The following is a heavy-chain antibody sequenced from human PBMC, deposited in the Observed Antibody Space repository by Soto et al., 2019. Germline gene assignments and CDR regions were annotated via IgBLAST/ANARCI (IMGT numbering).Heavy chain of an antibody. CDR3: ARERNYDSSGYSYYYGMDV. D-gene: IGHD3-22*01. CDR2: IYYSGST. CDR1: GGSIRRTGYY. V-gene: IGHV4-31*03. Sequence: SETLSLTCTVSGGSIRRTGYYWSWIRQHPGKGLEWIGYIYYSGSTYYNPSLKSRVTISVDTSKNQFSLKLSSVTAADTAVYYCARERNYDSSGYSYYYGMDVWGQGTTVTVSS. J-gene: IGHJ6*02.